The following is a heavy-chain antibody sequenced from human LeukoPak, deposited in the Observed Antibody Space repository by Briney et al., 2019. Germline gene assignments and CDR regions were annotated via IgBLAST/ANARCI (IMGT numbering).Heavy chain of an antibody. CDR2: IYYSGST. CDR1: GGSISSSSYY. CDR3: ARGIVVVVTPDWFDP. D-gene: IGHD2-15*01. V-gene: IGHV4-39*07. J-gene: IGHJ5*02. Sequence: SETLSLTCTVSGGSISSSSYYWGWIRQPPGKGLEWIGSIYYSGSTYYNPSLKSRVTISVDTSKNQFSLKLSSVTAADTAVYYCARGIVVVVTPDWFDPWGQGTLVTVSS.